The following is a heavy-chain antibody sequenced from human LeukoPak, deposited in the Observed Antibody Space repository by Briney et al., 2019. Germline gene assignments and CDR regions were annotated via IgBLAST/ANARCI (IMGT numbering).Heavy chain of an antibody. J-gene: IGHJ4*02. D-gene: IGHD4-23*01. CDR1: GFAFTTYW. V-gene: IGHV3-7*01. CDR2: IKQDGTKK. CDR3: ARDNYGGYFDS. Sequence: PGGSLRLSCAASGFAFTTYWMTWVRQTPGKGLEWVANIKQDGTKKNYLDSVKGRFTISRDNTNNSLYLQMSGLRTEDTAVYYCARDNYGGYFDSWGQGTLVTVPS.